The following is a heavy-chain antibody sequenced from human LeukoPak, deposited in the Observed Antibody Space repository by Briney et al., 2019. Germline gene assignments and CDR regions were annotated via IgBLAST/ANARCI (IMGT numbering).Heavy chain of an antibody. CDR2: ISSNGGST. CDR3: ARENPPHGAFDI. V-gene: IGHV3-64*01. J-gene: IGHJ3*02. Sequence: GGSLRLSCAASGFTFSSYAMHWVRQAPGKGLEYVSAISSNGGSTYYANSVKDRFTISRDNSKNTLYLQMGSLRAEDMAVYYCARENPPHGAFDIWGQGTMVTVSS. CDR1: GFTFSSYA.